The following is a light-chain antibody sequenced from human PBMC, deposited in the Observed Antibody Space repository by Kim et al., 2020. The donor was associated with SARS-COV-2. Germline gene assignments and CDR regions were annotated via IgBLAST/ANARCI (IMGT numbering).Light chain of an antibody. Sequence: QAVTIPCTGTSNDVGGYHYVSWYQQHPGKAPKLMIYEINKRLSGVPDRFSGSKFGNTASLTVSGLQAEDEADYYCSSYAGSKNYVFGTGTKVTVL. CDR3: SSYAGSKNYV. CDR1: SNDVGGYHY. V-gene: IGLV2-8*01. J-gene: IGLJ1*01. CDR2: EIN.